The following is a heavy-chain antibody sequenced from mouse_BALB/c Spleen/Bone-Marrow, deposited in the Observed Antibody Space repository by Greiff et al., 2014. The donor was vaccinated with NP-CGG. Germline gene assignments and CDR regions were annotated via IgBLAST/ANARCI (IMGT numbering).Heavy chain of an antibody. Sequence: EVQRVESGPELVKPGASMKISCKASGYSFTGYTMNWVKQSHGKNLEWIGLINPYNGGTTYSQKFKGKATLTVDKSSSTAYMELLSLTSEDSAVYFCTRREGGPFDYWGQGTTLTVSS. J-gene: IGHJ2*01. CDR2: INPYNGGT. CDR3: TRREGGPFDY. V-gene: IGHV1-18*01. CDR1: GYSFTGYT.